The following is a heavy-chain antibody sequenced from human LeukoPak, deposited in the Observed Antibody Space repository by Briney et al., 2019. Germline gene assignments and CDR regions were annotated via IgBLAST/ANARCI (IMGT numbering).Heavy chain of an antibody. V-gene: IGHV3-74*01. J-gene: IGHJ4*02. CDR2: IHSDGSST. D-gene: IGHD3-22*01. CDR1: GVTFSSYR. CDR3: ARSGWPYYFDY. Sequence: GGSLRLSCAASGVTFSSYRVHWVRQAPGKGLVWVSRIHSDGSSTSYADSVRGRFTISRDDAKSTLYLQMNSLRAEDTAVYYCARSGWPYYFDYWGQGTLVTVSS.